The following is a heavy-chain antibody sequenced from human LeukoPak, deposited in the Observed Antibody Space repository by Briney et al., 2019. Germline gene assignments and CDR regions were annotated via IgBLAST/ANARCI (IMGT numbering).Heavy chain of an antibody. CDR2: IYHSGST. Sequence: SETLSLTCAVSGYSISSGYYWGWIRQPPGKGLEWIGSIYHSGSTNYNPSLKSRVTISVDTSKNQFSLKLSSVTAADTAVYYCASILLDGGYVSWGQGTLVTVSS. J-gene: IGHJ4*02. CDR3: ASILLDGGYVS. V-gene: IGHV4-38-2*01. CDR1: GYSISSGYY. D-gene: IGHD5-12*01.